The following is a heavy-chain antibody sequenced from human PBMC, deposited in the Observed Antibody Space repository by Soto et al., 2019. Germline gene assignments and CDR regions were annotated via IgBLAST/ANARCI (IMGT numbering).Heavy chain of an antibody. CDR2: IYSNGGT. CDR3: VRQGIGALHGLVDV. CDR1: GDSIGTYN. J-gene: IGHJ6*02. V-gene: IGHV4-59*08. Sequence: QVQLQASGPGLVKPSDTLSLTCTVSGDSIGTYNWGWIRQPPGKRLVWIGYIYSNGGTSYNPALKSRVTISADTSTKQFSLRLCSVTAADTAVYYCVRQGIGALHGLVDVWGQGTTVTVSS. D-gene: IGHD1-26*01.